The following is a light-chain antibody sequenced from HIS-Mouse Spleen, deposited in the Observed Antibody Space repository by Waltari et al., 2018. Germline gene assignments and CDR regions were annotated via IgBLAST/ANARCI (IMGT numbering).Light chain of an antibody. Sequence: DIQMTQSPSTLSASVGDRVTITFRASQIISSWLAWYQQKPGKAPKRLIYNASSLESGVPSRFSGSGSWTEFTLTISSLQPDDFATYYCQQYNSYSRTFGQGTKVEIK. V-gene: IGKV1-5*03. CDR1: QIISSW. J-gene: IGKJ1*01. CDR2: NAS. CDR3: QQYNSYSRT.